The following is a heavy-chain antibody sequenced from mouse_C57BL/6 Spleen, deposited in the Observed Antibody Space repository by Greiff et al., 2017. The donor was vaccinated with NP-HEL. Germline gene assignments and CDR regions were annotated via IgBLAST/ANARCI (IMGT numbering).Heavy chain of an antibody. Sequence: EVQRVESGGGLVQPGGSLSLSCAASGFTFTDYYMSWVRQPPGKALEWLGFIRNKANGYTTEYSASVKGRFTISRDNSQSILYLQMNALRAEDSATYYCARSRSTMDYWGQGTSVTVSS. CDR3: ARSRSTMDY. CDR2: IRNKANGYTT. V-gene: IGHV7-3*01. J-gene: IGHJ4*01. CDR1: GFTFTDYY.